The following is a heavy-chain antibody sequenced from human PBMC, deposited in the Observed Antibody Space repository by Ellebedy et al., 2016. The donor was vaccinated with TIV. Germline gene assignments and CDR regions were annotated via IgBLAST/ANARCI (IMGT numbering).Heavy chain of an antibody. Sequence: SETLSLTCTVSGGLISSTPWFCWVRQSPGIVLFCIGEIYHSGSTNYNPSLQSRVTISMDKSKNQFSMTLTSVTAAETAVYYCASGSGNFYDTGFDPWGQGTLVTVSS. D-gene: IGHD3-22*01. V-gene: IGHV4-4*02. CDR3: ASGSGNFYDTGFDP. CDR2: IYHSGST. J-gene: IGHJ5*02. CDR1: GGLISSTPW.